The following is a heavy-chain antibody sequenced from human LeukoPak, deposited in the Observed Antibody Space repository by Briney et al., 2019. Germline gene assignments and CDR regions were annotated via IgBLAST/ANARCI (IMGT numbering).Heavy chain of an antibody. D-gene: IGHD3-3*01. CDR3: ARDPYDFWSGYYTFDY. V-gene: IGHV1-18*01. CDR2: ISAYNGNT. CDR1: GYTFTRYG. Sequence: GASVTVSCKASGYTFTRYGISWVRQAPGQGLAWMGWISAYNGNTNYAQKLQGRVTMTTDTSTSTAYMELRSLRSDDTAVYYCARDPYDFWSGYYTFDYWGQGTLVTVSS. J-gene: IGHJ4*02.